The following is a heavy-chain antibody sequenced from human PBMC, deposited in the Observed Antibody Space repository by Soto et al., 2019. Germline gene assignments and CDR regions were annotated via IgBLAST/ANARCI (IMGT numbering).Heavy chain of an antibody. J-gene: IGHJ5*02. CDR1: GYTFTSYG. Sequence: ASVKVSCKASGYTFTSYGISWVRQAPGQGLEWMGWISAYNGNTNYAQKLQGRVTMTTDTSTSTAYMELRSLRSDDTAVYYCARELGATPYYYDSSGYYSGLGFDPWGQGTLVTVSS. V-gene: IGHV1-18*01. D-gene: IGHD3-22*01. CDR2: ISAYNGNT. CDR3: ARELGATPYYYDSSGYYSGLGFDP.